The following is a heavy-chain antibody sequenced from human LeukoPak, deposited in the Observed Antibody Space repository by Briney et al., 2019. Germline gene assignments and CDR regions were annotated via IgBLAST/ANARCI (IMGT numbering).Heavy chain of an antibody. CDR1: GGSISSSSYY. D-gene: IGHD5-24*01. J-gene: IGHJ4*02. V-gene: IGHV4-39*01. CDR3: ARGRRVWLQYDGDFDY. Sequence: SETLSLTCTVSGGSISSSSYYWGWIRQPPGKGLEWIGSIYYSGSTYYNPSLKSRVTISVDTSKNQFSLKLSSVTAADTAVYYCARGRRVWLQYDGDFDYWGQGTLVTVSS. CDR2: IYYSGST.